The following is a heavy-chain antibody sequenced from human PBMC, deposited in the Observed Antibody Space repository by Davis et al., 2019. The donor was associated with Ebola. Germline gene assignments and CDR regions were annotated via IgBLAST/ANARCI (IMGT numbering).Heavy chain of an antibody. Sequence: PGGSLRLSCAAFGFDFSDSGMGWVRQAPGKGLEWVSSIDGSGDRKFYPDSVRGRFTISRANSKNTQWLQMNSLRAEDSAVYYCAGGTGETSYTYAYWGQGILVTV. CDR1: GFDFSDSG. V-gene: IGHV3-23*01. J-gene: IGHJ4*02. D-gene: IGHD5-24*01. CDR2: IDGSGDRK. CDR3: AGGTGETSYTYAY.